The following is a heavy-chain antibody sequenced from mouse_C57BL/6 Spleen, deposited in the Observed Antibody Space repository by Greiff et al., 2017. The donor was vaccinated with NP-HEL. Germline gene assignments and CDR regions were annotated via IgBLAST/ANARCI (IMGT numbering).Heavy chain of an antibody. J-gene: IGHJ2*01. CDR2: IYPGDGDT. CDR1: GYAFSSSW. Sequence: VQRVESGPELVKPGASVKISCKASGYAFSSSWMNWVKQRPGKGLEWIGRIYPGDGDTNYNGKFKGQATLTADKSSSTAYMQLSSLTSEDSAVYFCARSGHYYGSSTDYWGQGTTLTVSS. CDR3: ARSGHYYGSSTDY. D-gene: IGHD1-1*01. V-gene: IGHV1-82*01.